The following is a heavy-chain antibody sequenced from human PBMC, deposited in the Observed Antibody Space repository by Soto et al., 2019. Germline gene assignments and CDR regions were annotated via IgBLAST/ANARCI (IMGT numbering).Heavy chain of an antibody. CDR1: GGTFSSYA. J-gene: IGHJ6*02. Sequence: GASVKVSCKASGGTFSSYAISWVRQAPGQGLEWMGGIIPIFGTANYAQKFQGRVTITADESTSTAYMELSSLRSEDTAVYYCARDSGGDYAAYYYGMDVWGQGTTVTVSS. CDR3: ARDSGGDYAAYYYGMDV. D-gene: IGHD4-17*01. CDR2: IIPIFGTA. V-gene: IGHV1-69*13.